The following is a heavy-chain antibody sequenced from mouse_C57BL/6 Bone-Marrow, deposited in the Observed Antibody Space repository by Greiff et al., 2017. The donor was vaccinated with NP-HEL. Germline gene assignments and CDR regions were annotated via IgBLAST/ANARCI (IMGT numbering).Heavy chain of an antibody. Sequence: EVQRVESGGGLVQPKGSLKLSCAASGFSFNTYAMNWVRQAPGKGLEWVARIRSKSNNYATYYADSVKDRFTISRDDSESMLYLQMNNLKTEDTAMYYCVRGALTLYYYAMDYWGQGTSVTVSS. V-gene: IGHV10-1*01. CDR1: GFSFNTYA. J-gene: IGHJ4*01. CDR2: IRSKSNNYAT. CDR3: VRGALTLYYYAMDY. D-gene: IGHD1-1*01.